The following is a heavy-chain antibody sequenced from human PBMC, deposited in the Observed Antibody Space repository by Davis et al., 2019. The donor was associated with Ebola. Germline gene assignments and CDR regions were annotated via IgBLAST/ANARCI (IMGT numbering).Heavy chain of an antibody. V-gene: IGHV3-30*02. D-gene: IGHD3-22*01. J-gene: IGHJ4*02. Sequence: SCKASGGTFISYAISWVRQAPGKGLEWVAFIRSEATSQDYGKSVQGRFFISRDDSKNTLYLQMNSLRVDDTAVYFCARDGPNYDVDYWGQGTLVTVSA. CDR2: IRSEATSQ. CDR1: GGTFISYA. CDR3: ARDGPNYDVDY.